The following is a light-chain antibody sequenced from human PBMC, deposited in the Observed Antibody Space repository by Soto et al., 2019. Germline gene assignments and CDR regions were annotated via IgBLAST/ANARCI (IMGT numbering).Light chain of an antibody. V-gene: IGKV3-20*01. CDR1: QTVSNNY. CDR2: GAS. J-gene: IGKJ1*01. Sequence: DIVLTQSPGTLSLSPGERATLSCRASQTVSNNYLACYQQKPGQAPRVLIYGASSRAPGIPDRFSGSGSGTDFSLTISRLEPEDFAVYYCQKYGSSPWTFGQGTKVDIK. CDR3: QKYGSSPWT.